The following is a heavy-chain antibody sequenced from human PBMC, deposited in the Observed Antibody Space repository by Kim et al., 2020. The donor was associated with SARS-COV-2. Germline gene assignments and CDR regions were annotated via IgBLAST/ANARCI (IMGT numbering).Heavy chain of an antibody. D-gene: IGHD6-13*01. Sequence: GGSLRLSCAASGFTFSSFAMTWVRQAPGKGLEWVSILSGSGGDTFSAHSVKGRFTISRDTSKNTLYLKMNGLRAEDTAVYYCAKKGKPARGQCYFDLWGRGTLVTVSS. CDR2: LSGSGGDT. V-gene: IGHV3-23*01. CDR1: GFTFSSFA. CDR3: AKKGKPARGQCYFDL. J-gene: IGHJ2*01.